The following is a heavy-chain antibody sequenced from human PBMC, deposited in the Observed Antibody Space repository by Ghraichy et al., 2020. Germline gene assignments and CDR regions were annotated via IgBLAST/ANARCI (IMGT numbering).Heavy chain of an antibody. Sequence: GGSLRLSCAASGFTFDDYAMHWVRQAPGKGLEWVSLISWDGGSTYYADSVKGRFTISRDNSKNSLYLQMNSLRAEDTALYYCAKDMRGYCSGGSCYNFDYWGQGTLVTVSS. CDR1: GFTFDDYA. CDR2: ISWDGGST. CDR3: AKDMRGYCSGGSCYNFDY. V-gene: IGHV3-43D*03. D-gene: IGHD2-15*01. J-gene: IGHJ4*02.